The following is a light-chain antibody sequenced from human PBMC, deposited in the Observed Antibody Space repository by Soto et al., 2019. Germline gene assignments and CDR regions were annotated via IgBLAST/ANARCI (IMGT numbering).Light chain of an antibody. CDR1: QGISTY. CDR3: QHSTTWT. Sequence: DIQMTQSPSSLSASVGDRVTITCRASQGISTYLKWYQQKPGKAPKLLIYAASSLQSGVTSRFSGSGSETDFTLTISSLQPEDFATYSCQHSTTWTFGQWTKGDIK. V-gene: IGKV1-39*01. J-gene: IGKJ1*01. CDR2: AAS.